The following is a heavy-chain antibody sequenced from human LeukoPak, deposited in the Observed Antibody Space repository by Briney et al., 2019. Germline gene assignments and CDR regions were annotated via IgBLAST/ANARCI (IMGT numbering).Heavy chain of an antibody. CDR3: ARESDAFDI. CDR1: GYTFTSYD. V-gene: IGHV1-2*02. J-gene: IGHJ3*02. CDR2: INPNSGGT. Sequence: ASVKVSCKASGYTFTSYDINWVRQATGQGLEWMGWINPNSGGTNYAQKFQGRVTMTRDTSISTAYMELSRLRSDDTAVYYCARESDAFDIWGQGTMVTVSS.